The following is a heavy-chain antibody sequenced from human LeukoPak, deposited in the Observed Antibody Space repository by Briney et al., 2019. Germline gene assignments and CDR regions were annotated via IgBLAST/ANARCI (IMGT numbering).Heavy chain of an antibody. Sequence: SETLSLTCAVYGGSFSGYYWSWIRQPPGKGLEWIGEINHSGSTNYNPSLKSRVTISVDKSKNQFSLKLSSVTAADTAVYYCATDYYGSGSPDYWGQGTLVTVSS. CDR2: INHSGST. V-gene: IGHV4-34*01. D-gene: IGHD3-10*01. CDR3: ATDYYGSGSPDY. CDR1: GGSFSGYY. J-gene: IGHJ4*02.